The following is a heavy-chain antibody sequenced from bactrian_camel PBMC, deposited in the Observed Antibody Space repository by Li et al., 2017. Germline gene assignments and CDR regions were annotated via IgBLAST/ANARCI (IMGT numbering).Heavy chain of an antibody. J-gene: IGHJ6*01. Sequence: VQLVESGGGSVQAGGSLRLSCAVSGYTYSAYCMGWFRQAPGKEREEVAVIDTSGMRRYADSVKGRFTISKDNAANTLYLQMNSLKLDDTAMYYCAARYQGGFGLGGLCTDVLGDFPYWGQGTQVTVS. CDR1: GYTYSAYC. D-gene: IGHD5*01. CDR2: IDTSGMR. CDR3: AARYQGGFGLGGLCTDVLGDFPY. V-gene: IGHV3S55*01.